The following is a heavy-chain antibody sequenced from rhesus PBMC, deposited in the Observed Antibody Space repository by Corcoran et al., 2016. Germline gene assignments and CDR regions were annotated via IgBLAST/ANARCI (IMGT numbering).Heavy chain of an antibody. CDR3: ARERGGGDNGLDV. V-gene: IGHV4S2*01. CDR2: VYGSDGRT. D-gene: IGHD1-44*02. Sequence: QVQLQESDPGLVKASETLPLTCFVSGASLSNNYWGWIRQVPGKGLQWIGRVYGSDGRTDYNSPLKTRGTSSIDKSNNQLSLRLTSVTAADTAVYYCARERGGGDNGLDVWGAGVLVTVSS. J-gene: IGHJ5-1*01. CDR1: GASLSNNY.